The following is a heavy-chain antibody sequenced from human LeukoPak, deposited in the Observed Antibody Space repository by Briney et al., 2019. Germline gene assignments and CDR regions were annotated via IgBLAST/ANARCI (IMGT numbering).Heavy chain of an antibody. CDR3: ARGSGSYGDNFFYGMDA. CDR2: NYPGDSDT. V-gene: IGHV5-51*01. CDR1: GYSFTTYW. J-gene: IGHJ6*02. D-gene: IGHD1-26*01. Sequence: DSLKISCKGSGYSFTTYWIVWVRQMPGKGLEWMGINYPGDSDTRYSPFFQGQVTISADKSISTAYLQWSSLKASDTAMYYCARGSGSYGDNFFYGMDAWGQGTTVTVSS.